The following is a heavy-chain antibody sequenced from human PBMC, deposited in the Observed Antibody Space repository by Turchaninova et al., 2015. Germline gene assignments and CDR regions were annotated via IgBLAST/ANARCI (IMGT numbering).Heavy chain of an antibody. V-gene: IGHV3-7*01. CDR1: GFTLSNYG. J-gene: IGHJ4*02. D-gene: IGHD5-18*01. CDR3: ARAIYNYESY. Sequence: EVQLVESGGGLVQPGGSLRLSCAASGFTLSNYGVTWVRQDTGKGLEWVANINQYGSEKYYVDSVKGRFTISRDNDKNSVYLQMNSLRAEDTAVYYCARAIYNYESYWGQGTLVTVSS. CDR2: INQYGSEK.